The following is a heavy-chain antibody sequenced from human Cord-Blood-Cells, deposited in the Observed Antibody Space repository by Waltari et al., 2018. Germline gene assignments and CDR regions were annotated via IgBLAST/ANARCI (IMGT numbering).Heavy chain of an antibody. D-gene: IGHD2-2*01. V-gene: IGHV1-69*01. J-gene: IGHJ4*02. CDR3: ARGVGPRYCSSTSCQTAGFDY. CDR2: IIPIFGTA. Sequence: QVQLVQSGAEVMKPGSSVQVSCKASGGTFSSSAISWVRQAPGQGLEWMGGIIPIFGTANYAQKFQGRVTITADESTSTAYMELSSLRSEDTAVYYCARGVGPRYCSSTSCQTAGFDYWGQGTLVTVSS. CDR1: GGTFSSSA.